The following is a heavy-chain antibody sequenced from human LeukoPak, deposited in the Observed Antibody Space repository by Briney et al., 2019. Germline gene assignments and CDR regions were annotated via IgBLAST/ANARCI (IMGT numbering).Heavy chain of an antibody. J-gene: IGHJ4*02. CDR1: GGSISSSSYC. V-gene: IGHV4-39*01. CDR2: VCYSGST. D-gene: IGHD5-18*01. CDR3: ARQYSGDSRSPFFDY. Sequence: SETLSLTCTVSGGSISSSSYCWGWIRQPPGKGLEWIGSVCYSGSTYYNPSLKSRVTISVDTSKYQFSLKLSSVTAADTAVYYCARQYSGDSRSPFFDYWGQGTLVTVSS.